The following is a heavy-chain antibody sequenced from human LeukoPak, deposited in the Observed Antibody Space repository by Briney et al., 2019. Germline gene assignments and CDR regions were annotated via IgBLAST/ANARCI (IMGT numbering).Heavy chain of an antibody. D-gene: IGHD4-11*01. Sequence: ASVKVSCKASGFMVSNYGISWVRQAPGQGLEWMGWISAYNGNTNYAQKLQGRVTMTTDTSTSTAYMELRSLRSDDTAVYYCARELLPVTRNRPFDYWGQGTLVTVSS. V-gene: IGHV1-18*04. CDR2: ISAYNGNT. J-gene: IGHJ4*02. CDR1: GFMVSNYG. CDR3: ARELLPVTRNRPFDY.